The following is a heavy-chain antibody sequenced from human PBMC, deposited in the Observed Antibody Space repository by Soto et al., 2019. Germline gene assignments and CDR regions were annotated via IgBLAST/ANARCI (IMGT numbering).Heavy chain of an antibody. Sequence: PGGSLRLSCAASGFTFSSYGMHWVRQAPGKGLEWVAVISYDGSNKYYADSVKGRFTISRDNSKNTLYLQMNSLRAEDTAVYYCAKCLRSVHYLGRAFDIWGQGTMVTVS. V-gene: IGHV3-30*18. CDR3: AKCLRSVHYLGRAFDI. CDR1: GFTFSSYG. CDR2: ISYDGSNK. J-gene: IGHJ3*02. D-gene: IGHD3-3*01.